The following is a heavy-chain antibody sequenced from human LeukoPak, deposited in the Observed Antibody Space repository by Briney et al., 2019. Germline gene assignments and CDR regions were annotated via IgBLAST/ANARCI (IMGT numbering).Heavy chain of an antibody. CDR2: ISGGGGRK. J-gene: IGHJ6*02. Sequence: GGSLRLSCAASVYTFDDYAMHWVRQAPGKGLEWVSLISGGGGRKYYADSVEGRFTISRDNSRKSLYLEMSSLRTEDTALYYCARAVESRAAARPYGVDVWGQGTTVTVSS. V-gene: IGHV3-43*02. D-gene: IGHD6-13*01. CDR1: VYTFDDYA. CDR3: ARAVESRAAARPYGVDV.